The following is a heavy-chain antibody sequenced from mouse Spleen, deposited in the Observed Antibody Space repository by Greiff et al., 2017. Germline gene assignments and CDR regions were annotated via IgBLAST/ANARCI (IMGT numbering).Heavy chain of an antibody. Sequence: EVQLQESGAELVRPGASVKLSCTASGFNIKDDYMHWVKQRPEQGLEWIGWIDPENGDTEYASKFQGKATITADTSSNTAYLQLSSLTSEDTAVYYCTVWSPYYFDYWGQGTTLTVSS. J-gene: IGHJ2*01. V-gene: IGHV14-4*01. CDR2: IDPENGDT. CDR1: GFNIKDDY. D-gene: IGHD2-10*02. CDR3: TVWSPYYFDY.